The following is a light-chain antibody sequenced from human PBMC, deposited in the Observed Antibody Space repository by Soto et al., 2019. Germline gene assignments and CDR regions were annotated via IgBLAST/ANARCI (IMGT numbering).Light chain of an antibody. V-gene: IGLV2-11*01. CDR2: NVN. CDR3: CSYAGIYTLV. CDR1: SSDVGGYHY. Sequence: QSALPQPRSVSGSPGQSVTIACTGTSSDVGGYHYVSWYQHHPGKAPKLMIFNVNERPSGVPARFSGSKSGNTASLTISGLQAEDEADYYCCSYAGIYTLVFGGGTKVTVL. J-gene: IGLJ2*01.